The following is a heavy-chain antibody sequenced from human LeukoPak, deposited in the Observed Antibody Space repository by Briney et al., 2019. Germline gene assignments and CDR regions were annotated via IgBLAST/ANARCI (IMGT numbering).Heavy chain of an antibody. CDR3: ARAYTYGLGY. D-gene: IGHD5-18*01. CDR2: INPSNSYT. V-gene: IGHV1-46*01. Sequence: GGSVKVSCKASGYTFTSYYMHWVRQAPGQGLEWMGTINPSNSYTRYAQKFQGRVTMTRDTSTSTVYMELSSLRSEDTAVYYCARAYTYGLGYWGQGIPVTVSS. J-gene: IGHJ4*02. CDR1: GYTFTSYY.